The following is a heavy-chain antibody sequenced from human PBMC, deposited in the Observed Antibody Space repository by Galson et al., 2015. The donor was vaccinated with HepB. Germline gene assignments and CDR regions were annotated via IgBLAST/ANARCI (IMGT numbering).Heavy chain of an antibody. D-gene: IGHD4-17*01. CDR3: AKNYGDYVYDPFDL. J-gene: IGHJ4*02. V-gene: IGHV3-23*01. CDR2: VSANGATT. Sequence: SLRLSCAASTLILTKYAMTWVRQAPGKGLEWVSVVSANGATTHYADSVRGRFTIFRDNSKNTLYLQMRSLKLEDTAVYFCAKNYGDYVYDPFDLWGQGTLVTVSS. CDR1: TLILTKYA.